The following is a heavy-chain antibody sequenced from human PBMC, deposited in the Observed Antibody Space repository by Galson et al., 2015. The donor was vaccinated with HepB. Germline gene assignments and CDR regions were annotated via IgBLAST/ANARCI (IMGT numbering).Heavy chain of an antibody. V-gene: IGHV6-1*01. CDR3: ARGPAALAQGCSSSWYSGYFDY. CDR2: TYYRSKWYN. CDR1: GDSVSSISAA. D-gene: IGHD6-13*01. Sequence: CAISGDSVSSISAAWNWIRQSPSRGLEWLGRTYYRSKWYNDYAVPVKSRITINPDTSKNQFSLQLNSVTPEDTAVYYCARGPAALAQGCSSSWYSGYFDYWGQGTLVTVSS. J-gene: IGHJ4*02.